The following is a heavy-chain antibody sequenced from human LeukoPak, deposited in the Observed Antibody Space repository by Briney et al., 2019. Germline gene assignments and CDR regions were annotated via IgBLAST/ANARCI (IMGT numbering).Heavy chain of an antibody. CDR1: GGSISSSSYY. CDR3: ARVRGNYSGYNFDY. V-gene: IGHV4-31*03. J-gene: IGHJ4*02. Sequence: SETLSLTCTVSGGSISSSSYYWGWIRQPPGKGLEWIGYIYYSGSTYYNPSLKSRVTISVDTSKNQFSLKLSSVTAADTAVYYCARVRGNYSGYNFDYWGQGTLVTVSS. D-gene: IGHD5-12*01. CDR2: IYYSGST.